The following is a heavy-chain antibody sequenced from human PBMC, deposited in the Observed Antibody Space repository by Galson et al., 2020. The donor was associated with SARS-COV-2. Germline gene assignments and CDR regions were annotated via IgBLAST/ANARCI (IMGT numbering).Heavy chain of an antibody. V-gene: IGHV3-21*01. D-gene: IGHD2-15*01. CDR1: GFTFSTYT. CDR2: ISSRSSDI. CDR3: ATVGPDAFDF. Sequence: GGSLRLSCATSGFTFSTYTMDWVRQAPGKGLEWVSSISSRSSDIYYADLVKGRFTISRDNAKTSLYLQMNSLRAEDTAVYYCATVGPDAFDFWGQGTMVTVSS. J-gene: IGHJ3*01.